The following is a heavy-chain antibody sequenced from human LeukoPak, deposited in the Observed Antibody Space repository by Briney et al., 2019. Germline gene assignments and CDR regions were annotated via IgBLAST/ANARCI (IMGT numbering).Heavy chain of an antibody. CDR3: ARDRGNQRGYYYYYMDV. D-gene: IGHD1-14*01. CDR1: GFTFSSYE. V-gene: IGHV3-21*01. CDR2: ISTSSSYI. Sequence: GGSLRLSCAASGFTFSSYEMNWVRQAPGKGLEWVSSISTSSSYIYYADSVKGRFTISRDNAKNSLYLQMNSLRAEDTAVYYCARDRGNQRGYYYYYMDVWGKGTTVTVSS. J-gene: IGHJ6*03.